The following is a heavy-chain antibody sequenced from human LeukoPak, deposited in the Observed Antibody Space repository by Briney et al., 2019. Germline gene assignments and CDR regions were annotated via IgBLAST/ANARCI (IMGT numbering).Heavy chain of an antibody. CDR1: GYTFTSYG. CDR2: ISAYNGNT. CDR3: ARDMVRGVITPSDALDI. D-gene: IGHD3-10*01. V-gene: IGHV1-18*01. J-gene: IGHJ3*02. Sequence: GASVKVSCKASGYTFTSYGISWVRQAPGQGLEWMGWISAYNGNTNYAQKLQGRVTMTTDTSTSTAYMELRSLRSDDTAVYYCARDMVRGVITPSDALDIWGQGTMVTVSS.